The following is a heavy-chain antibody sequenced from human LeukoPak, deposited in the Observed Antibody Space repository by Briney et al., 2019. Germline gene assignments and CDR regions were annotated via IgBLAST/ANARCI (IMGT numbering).Heavy chain of an antibody. V-gene: IGHV5-51*01. J-gene: IGHJ6*02. CDR3: ARHLSPTTVTSVWDYYYYGMDV. Sequence: GESLKISCKGSGYRFTSYWIGWVRQMPGKGLEWMGFIYPKDTANRYSPSFQGQVTISADKAISTAYLQWSSLEASDTAMYYCARHLSPTTVTSVWDYYYYGMDVWGQGTTVTVSS. CDR2: IYPKDTAN. D-gene: IGHD4-17*01. CDR1: GYRFTSYW.